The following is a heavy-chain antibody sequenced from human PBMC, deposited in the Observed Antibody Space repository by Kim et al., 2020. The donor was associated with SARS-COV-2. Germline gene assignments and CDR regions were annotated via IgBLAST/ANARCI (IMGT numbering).Heavy chain of an antibody. CDR1: GYTLTELS. CDR3: ATGESYGDYEGY. J-gene: IGHJ4*02. CDR2: FDPEDGET. Sequence: ASVKVSCKVSGYTLTELSMHWVRQVPGKGLEWMGGFDPEDGETIYAQKFQGRVTMTEDTSTDTAYMELSSLRSEDTAVYYCATGESYGDYEGYWGQGTLVTVSS. D-gene: IGHD4-17*01. V-gene: IGHV1-24*01.